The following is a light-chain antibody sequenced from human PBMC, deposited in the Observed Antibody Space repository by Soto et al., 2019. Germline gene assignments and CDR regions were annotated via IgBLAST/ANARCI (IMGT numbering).Light chain of an antibody. CDR2: EVS. CDR1: SRDVGGYNY. CDR3: SSFAGNNNLV. V-gene: IGLV2-8*01. J-gene: IGLJ2*01. Sequence: QSALTQPPSASGSPGQSVTISCTGTSRDVGGYNYVSWYQQHPGKAPKLMISEVSKRPSGVPDRFSGSKSGNTASLTVSGLQAEDEADYYCSSFAGNNNLVFGGATKVTVL.